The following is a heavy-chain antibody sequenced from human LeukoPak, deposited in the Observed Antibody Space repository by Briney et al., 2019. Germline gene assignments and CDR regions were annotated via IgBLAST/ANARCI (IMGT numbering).Heavy chain of an antibody. Sequence: ASVKVSCKASGYTFINYDINWVRQAPGQGLEWMGRISGYSGNTNYAQKLQGRVIMTTDTSTSTAYMELRSLRSDDTAVYYCTRDSGRDGYTGDFDYWGQGTLVTVSS. CDR1: GYTFINYD. CDR2: ISGYSGNT. CDR3: TRDSGRDGYTGDFDY. J-gene: IGHJ4*02. V-gene: IGHV1-18*01. D-gene: IGHD5-24*01.